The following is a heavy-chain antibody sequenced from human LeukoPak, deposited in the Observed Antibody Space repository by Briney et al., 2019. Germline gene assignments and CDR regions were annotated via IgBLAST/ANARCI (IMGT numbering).Heavy chain of an antibody. D-gene: IGHD2-2*01. CDR2: IWYDGSNK. J-gene: IGHJ4*02. Sequence: GGSLRLSCAASGFTFSSYGMHWVRQAPGKGLEWVAVIWYDGSNKYYADSVKGRFTISRDNSKNTLYLQMNSLRAEDTAVYYCARDGRGVVPAAINSLPDYWGQGTLVTVSS. V-gene: IGHV3-33*01. CDR1: GFTFSSYG. CDR3: ARDGRGVVPAAINSLPDY.